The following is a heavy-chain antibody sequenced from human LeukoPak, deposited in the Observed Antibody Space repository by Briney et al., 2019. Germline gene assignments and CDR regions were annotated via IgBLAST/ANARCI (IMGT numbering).Heavy chain of an antibody. Sequence: ASVKVSCKASGYTFTSYYMHWVRQAPGQGLEWMGIINPSGGSTSYAQKFQGRVTMTRDTSISTAYMELSRLRSDDTAVYYCARDYYGSGSYYQWGQGTLVTVSS. J-gene: IGHJ4*02. CDR3: ARDYYGSGSYYQ. CDR2: INPSGGST. D-gene: IGHD3-10*01. CDR1: GYTFTSYY. V-gene: IGHV1-46*01.